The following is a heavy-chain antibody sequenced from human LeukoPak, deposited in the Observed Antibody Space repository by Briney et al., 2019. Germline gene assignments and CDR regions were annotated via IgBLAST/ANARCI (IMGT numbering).Heavy chain of an antibody. Sequence: SETLSLTCAVYGGSFSGYYWSWIRQPPGKGLEWIGEINHSGSTNYNPSLKSRVTISVDTSKNQFSLKLSSVTAADTAVYYCARRAYCGGDCPNFDYWGQGTLVTVSS. J-gene: IGHJ4*02. V-gene: IGHV4-34*01. CDR2: INHSGST. D-gene: IGHD2-21*02. CDR3: ARRAYCGGDCPNFDY. CDR1: GGSFSGYY.